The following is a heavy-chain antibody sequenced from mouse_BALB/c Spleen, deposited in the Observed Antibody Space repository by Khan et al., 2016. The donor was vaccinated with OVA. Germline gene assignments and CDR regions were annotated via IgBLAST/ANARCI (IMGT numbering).Heavy chain of an antibody. CDR3: ARWFAY. J-gene: IGHJ3*01. CDR1: GYSITSDYA. CDR2: INYSGGT. Sequence: EVQLVESGPGLVKPSQSLSLTCTVTGYSITSDYAWNWIRQFPGNKLEWMGYINYSGGTSYLPSLKSRISITRDTSKNQFLLQLNSVTTEDSATYYCARWFAYWGQGTLVTVS. V-gene: IGHV3-2*02.